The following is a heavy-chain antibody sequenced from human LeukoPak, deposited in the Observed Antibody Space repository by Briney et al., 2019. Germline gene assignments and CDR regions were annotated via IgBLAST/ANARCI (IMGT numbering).Heavy chain of an antibody. J-gene: IGHJ4*02. Sequence: PGGSLRLSCAASGLTFSSYEMNWVRQAPGKGLEWVSYLSSSGTTIYYADSVKGRFTISRDNSKNTLYLQMNSLRAEDTAVYYCANRWVSMTQVDYWGQGTLVTVSS. CDR1: GLTFSSYE. CDR2: LSSSGTTI. CDR3: ANRWVSMTQVDY. V-gene: IGHV3-48*03. D-gene: IGHD2/OR15-2a*01.